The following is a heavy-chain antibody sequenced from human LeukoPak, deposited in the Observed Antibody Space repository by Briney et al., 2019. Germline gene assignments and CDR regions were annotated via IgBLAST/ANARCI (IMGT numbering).Heavy chain of an antibody. CDR2: IYPGDSST. D-gene: IGHD3-10*01. CDR1: GYNFFSYW. J-gene: IGHJ4*02. CDR3: ARQPGSGTDYFDY. V-gene: IGHV5-51*01. Sequence: GESLKISCKGSGYNFFSYWIGWVRQMPGKGLEWMGIIYPGDSSTRYSPSFQGQVTISADKSISTVYLQWTSLKASDTAMYFCARQPGSGTDYFDYWGQGTLSPSPQ.